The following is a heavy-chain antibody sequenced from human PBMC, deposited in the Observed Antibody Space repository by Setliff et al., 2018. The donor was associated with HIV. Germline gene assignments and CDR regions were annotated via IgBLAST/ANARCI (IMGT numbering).Heavy chain of an antibody. CDR2: VHHSGTT. D-gene: IGHD3-16*01. CDR1: GDSISSGSYY. Sequence: PSETLSLTCTVSGDSISSGSYYWNWIRQPAGKGLEWIGYVHHSGTTNSKPSLRSRVTISVDTSKNQFSLKLSSVTAADTAVYYCAKEQAEQVGGLGPPFDYWGQGTLVTVSS. V-gene: IGHV4-61*10. J-gene: IGHJ4*02. CDR3: AKEQAEQVGGLGPPFDY.